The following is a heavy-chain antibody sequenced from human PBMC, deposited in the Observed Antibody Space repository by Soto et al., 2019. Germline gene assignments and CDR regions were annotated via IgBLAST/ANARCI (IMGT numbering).Heavy chain of an antibody. CDR3: ATSYGSGYRAFDF. CDR1: GDTFNFYS. CDR2: VNPILSMS. V-gene: IGHV1-69*04. D-gene: IGHD3-10*01. Sequence: QVQLVQSGAEVKRPGSSVKVSCKASGDTFNFYSINWVRQAPGLGLEWMGRVNPILSMSNYAQRFQGRVTMTADKSTRTAYMELSGFRSEDTAIYYCATSYGSGYRAFDFWGQGALVTVSS. J-gene: IGHJ4*02.